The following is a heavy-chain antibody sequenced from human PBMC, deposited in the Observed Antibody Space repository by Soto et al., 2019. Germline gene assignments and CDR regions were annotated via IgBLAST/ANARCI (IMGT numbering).Heavy chain of an antibody. J-gene: IGHJ5*02. CDR2: INHSGST. V-gene: IGHV4-34*01. CDR3: ARGRAPPTQPTNTAMVTANWFDP. CDR1: GGSFSGYY. Sequence: SETLSLTCAVYGGSFSGYYWSWIRQPPGKGLEWIGEINHSGSTNHNPSLKSRVTISVDTSKNQFSLKLSSVTAADTAVYYCARGRAPPTQPTNTAMVTANWFDPWGQGTLVTVSS. D-gene: IGHD5-18*01.